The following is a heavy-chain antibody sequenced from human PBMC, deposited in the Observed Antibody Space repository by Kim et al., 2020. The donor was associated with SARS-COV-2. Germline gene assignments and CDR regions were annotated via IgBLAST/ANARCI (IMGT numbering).Heavy chain of an antibody. D-gene: IGHD5-12*01. J-gene: IGHJ5*01. V-gene: IGHV3-23*01. CDR3: AKDSGPVDIVAAIDS. CDR1: GFTFSSYV. CDR2: ITDSGGST. Sequence: GGSLRLSCEASGFTFSSYVMSWVRQAPGKGLEWVSGITDSGGSTYYADSVKGRFTISRDNSKIIVYLQINSLRVEDTAIYYCAKDSGPVDIVAAIDSWG.